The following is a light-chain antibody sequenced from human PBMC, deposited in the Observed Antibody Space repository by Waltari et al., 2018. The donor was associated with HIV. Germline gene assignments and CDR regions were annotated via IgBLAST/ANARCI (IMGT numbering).Light chain of an antibody. CDR1: RTGSKS. Sequence: SYVLTQPPSVSVAPGPTARTTCGGSRTGSKSVHWYQQKPGQAPVLVVQDDSDRPSRIPERFSGSNSGDTATRAISKVEAGDEADYYCQVWESTDDHVVFGGGTKLTVL. V-gene: IGLV3-21*02. CDR2: DDS. CDR3: QVWESTDDHVV. J-gene: IGLJ2*01.